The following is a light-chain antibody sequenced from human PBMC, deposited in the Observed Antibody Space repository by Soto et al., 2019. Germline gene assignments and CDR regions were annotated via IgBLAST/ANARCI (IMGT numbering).Light chain of an antibody. CDR1: QSVRNW. CDR3: QQYDGYSPQT. J-gene: IGKJ1*01. V-gene: IGKV1-5*01. Sequence: DIQMTQSPSTLFASVGDRVTITCRASQSVRNWLAWYQQKPGRAPHLLIYDSSTLEPGVPSRFRGSGSGTEFTLTINGLXPDDFGTYYCQQYDGYSPQTFGQGTKVDIK. CDR2: DSS.